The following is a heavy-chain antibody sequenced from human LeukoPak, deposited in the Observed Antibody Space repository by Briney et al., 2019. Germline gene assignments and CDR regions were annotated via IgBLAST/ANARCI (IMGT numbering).Heavy chain of an antibody. J-gene: IGHJ5*02. V-gene: IGHV1-2*02. Sequence: ASVKVSCKASGYTFTGYYMHWVRQAPGRGLEWMGWINPNSGGTNYAQKFQGRVTMTRDTSISTAYRELSRLRSDDTAVYYCASIAVAGTWNWFDPWGQGTLVTVSS. CDR2: INPNSGGT. D-gene: IGHD6-19*01. CDR1: GYTFTGYY. CDR3: ASIAVAGTWNWFDP.